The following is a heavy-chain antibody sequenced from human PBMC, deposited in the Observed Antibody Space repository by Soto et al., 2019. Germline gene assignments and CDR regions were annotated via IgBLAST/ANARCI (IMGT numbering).Heavy chain of an antibody. CDR1: GFTFSSYA. CDR2: ISYDGSNK. D-gene: IGHD3-9*01. V-gene: IGHV3-30-3*01. CDR3: AREGPLLTGPMDV. J-gene: IGHJ6*02. Sequence: QVQLVESGGGVGQPGRSLRLSCAASGFTFSSYAMHWVRQAPGKGLEWVAVISYDGSNKYYADSVKGRFTISRDNSKNTLYLQMNSLRAEDTAVYYCAREGPLLTGPMDVWGQGTTVTVSS.